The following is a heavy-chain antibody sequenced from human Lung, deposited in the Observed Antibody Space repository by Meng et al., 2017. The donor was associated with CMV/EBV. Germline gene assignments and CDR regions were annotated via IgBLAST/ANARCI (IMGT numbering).Heavy chain of an antibody. V-gene: IGHV4-34*01. J-gene: IGHJ6*01. CDR1: GGSFSGYY. D-gene: IGHD2-2*01. CDR2: INHSGST. Sequence: LXCAVYGGSFSGYYWSWIRQPPGTGLGWIGEINHSGSTNYNPSLKSRVTISVDTSKNQFSLKLSSVTAADTAADYCARVRVVPAYYYGMDVWGQGNTV. CDR3: ARVRVVPAYYYGMDV.